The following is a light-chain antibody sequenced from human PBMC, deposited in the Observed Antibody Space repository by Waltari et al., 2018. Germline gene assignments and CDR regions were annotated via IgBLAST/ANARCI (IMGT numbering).Light chain of an antibody. CDR2: YDS. Sequence: SYALTQPPSVSVAPGTTARITCGGDNIGSYSVHWYQQKPGQTPVLVIFYDSDRPSGIPDRFSGSNSVNTATLTISSVEAGDEAKYYCHVWHPDMDPGVFGPGTEVSV. CDR1: NIGSYS. CDR3: HVWHPDMDPGV. J-gene: IGLJ1*01. V-gene: IGLV3-21*04.